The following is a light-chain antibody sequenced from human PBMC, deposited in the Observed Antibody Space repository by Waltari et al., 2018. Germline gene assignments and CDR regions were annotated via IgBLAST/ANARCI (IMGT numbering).Light chain of an antibody. CDR3: NSRDSSVRV. CDR2: GKN. V-gene: IGLV3-19*01. J-gene: IGLJ3*02. CDR1: SLRSYY. Sequence: SSELTQDPAVSVALGQTVRITCQGDSLRSYYASWYQQKPGQAPVLVIYGKNNRPSGIPDRFSGSSSGNTASLTITGAQAEDEADYCCNSRDSSVRVFGGGTKLTVL.